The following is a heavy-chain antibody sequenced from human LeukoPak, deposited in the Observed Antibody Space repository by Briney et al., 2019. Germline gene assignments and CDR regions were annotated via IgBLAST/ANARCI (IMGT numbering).Heavy chain of an antibody. Sequence: GGSLRLSCAASGFTFSSYWMHWVRQAPGKGLVWVSHINSDGSSTTYADSVKGRFTISRDNAKNTLYLQMNGLRAEDTAVYYCAIDPDRDGYSFFDYWGQGTLVTVSS. V-gene: IGHV3-74*01. CDR2: INSDGSST. D-gene: IGHD5-24*01. CDR3: AIDPDRDGYSFFDY. CDR1: GFTFSSYW. J-gene: IGHJ4*02.